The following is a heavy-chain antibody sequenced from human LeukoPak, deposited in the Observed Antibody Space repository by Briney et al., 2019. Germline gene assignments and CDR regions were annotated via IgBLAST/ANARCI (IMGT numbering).Heavy chain of an antibody. CDR3: ARTEEMATISYFDS. Sequence: GGSLRLSCSASGFTFTTYGMNWVRQAPGKGLEWVSSISSSSSYIYYADSVKGRFTISRDNAKNSLYLQMNSLRAEDAAVYYCARTEEMATISYFDSWGQGTLVTVSS. CDR2: ISSSSSYI. J-gene: IGHJ4*02. CDR1: GFTFTTYG. V-gene: IGHV3-21*01. D-gene: IGHD5-24*01.